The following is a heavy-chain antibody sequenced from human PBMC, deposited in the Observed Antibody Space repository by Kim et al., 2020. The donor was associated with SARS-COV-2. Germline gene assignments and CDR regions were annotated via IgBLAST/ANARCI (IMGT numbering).Heavy chain of an antibody. CDR2: ISYDGSNK. CDR3: ARDILTGPPGGYYGMDV. Sequence: GGSLRLSCAASGFTFSSYGMHWVRQAPGKGLEWVAVISYDGSNKYYADSVKGRFTISRDNSKNTLYLQMNSLRAEDTAVYYCARDILTGPPGGYYGMDVWGQGTTVTVSS. CDR1: GFTFSSYG. V-gene: IGHV3-33*05. J-gene: IGHJ6*02. D-gene: IGHD3-9*01.